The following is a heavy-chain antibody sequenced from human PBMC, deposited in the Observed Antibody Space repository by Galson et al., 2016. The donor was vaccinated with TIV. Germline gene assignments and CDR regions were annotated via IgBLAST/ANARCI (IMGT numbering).Heavy chain of an antibody. J-gene: IGHJ6*02. CDR2: ISSSSLSI. CDR1: GFSLSIYS. V-gene: IGHV3-48*01. CDR3: ARSLAAVHYYGMDV. D-gene: IGHD6-13*01. Sequence: SLRLSCAAPGFSLSIYSMNWVRQAPGKGLEWVTYISSSSLSIYYADSVKGRFTISRDNANNALYLQMNSLRAEDTAVYYCARSLAAVHYYGMDVWGQGTTVTVSS.